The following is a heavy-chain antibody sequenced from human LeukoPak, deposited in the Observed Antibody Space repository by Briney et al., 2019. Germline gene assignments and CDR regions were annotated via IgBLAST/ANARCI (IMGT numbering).Heavy chain of an antibody. J-gene: IGHJ6*02. V-gene: IGHV1-69*04. Sequence: SSVKVSCKASGCTFSSYAISWVRQAPGQGLEWMGRIIPILGIANYAQKFQGRVTITADKSTSTAYMELSSLRSEDTAAYYCASLGRKVVAATDYYGMDVWGQGTTVTVSS. CDR2: IIPILGIA. CDR3: ASLGRKVVAATDYYGMDV. D-gene: IGHD2-15*01. CDR1: GCTFSSYA.